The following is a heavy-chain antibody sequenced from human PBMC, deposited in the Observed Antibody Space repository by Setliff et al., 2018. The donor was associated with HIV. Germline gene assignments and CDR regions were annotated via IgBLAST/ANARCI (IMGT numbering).Heavy chain of an antibody. CDR2: IKGDGSAD. V-gene: IGHV3-7*03. D-gene: IGHD3-22*01. J-gene: IGHJ4*02. CDR1: GFTFSTSW. Sequence: GGSLRLSCAASGFTFSTSWMTWVRQAPGQGLEWVGTIKGDGSADYYVDSAKGRFTISRYNAKNSLYLLMNSLRAEDTDIYYCASSRPPDDSSGFLDHWGQGTLVTVSS. CDR3: ASSRPPDDSSGFLDH.